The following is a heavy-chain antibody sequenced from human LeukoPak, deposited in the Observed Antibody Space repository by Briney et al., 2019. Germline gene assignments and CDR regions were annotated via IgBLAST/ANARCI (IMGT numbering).Heavy chain of an antibody. CDR1: GFTFSSYE. Sequence: GGSLRLSCAASGFTFSSYEMNWVRQAPGKGLEWVSYISSSGSAIYYADSVKGRFTISRDNAKNSLYLQMNSLRAEDTAVYYCARDGPTYYDYVWGSLNYWGQGTLVTVSS. CDR2: ISSSGSAI. CDR3: ARDGPTYYDYVWGSLNY. V-gene: IGHV3-48*03. J-gene: IGHJ4*02. D-gene: IGHD3-16*01.